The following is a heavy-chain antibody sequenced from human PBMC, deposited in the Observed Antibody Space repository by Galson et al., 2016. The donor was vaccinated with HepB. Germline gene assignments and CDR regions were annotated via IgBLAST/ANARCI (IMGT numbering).Heavy chain of an antibody. Sequence: SLRLSCAASGFTFSSYAMSWVRQVPGKGLEWVSAISGSGGRTYYADSVRGRFTFSRDTSKNTVSLQLNSLRAEDTAVYYCAKDVVIEGAPSHFDYWGQGALVTVSS. V-gene: IGHV3-23*01. CDR2: ISGSGGRT. CDR3: AKDVVIEGAPSHFDY. J-gene: IGHJ4*02. CDR1: GFTFSSYA. D-gene: IGHD1-26*01.